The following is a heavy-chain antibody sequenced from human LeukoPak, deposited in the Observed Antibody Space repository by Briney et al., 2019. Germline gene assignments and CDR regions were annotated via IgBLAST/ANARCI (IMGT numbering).Heavy chain of an antibody. CDR2: ISSSTNYI. D-gene: IGHD6-13*01. CDR3: ARDAYSSSFFGP. V-gene: IGHV3-21*01. J-gene: IGHJ5*02. CDR1: GFTFSSYE. Sequence: GGSLRLSCAASGFTFSSYEMNWVRQAPGKGLEWVSSISSSTNYIHYADSVKGRFTISRDNAKNSVYLQMNSLRAEDTAVYYCARDAYSSSFFGPWGQGTLVTVSS.